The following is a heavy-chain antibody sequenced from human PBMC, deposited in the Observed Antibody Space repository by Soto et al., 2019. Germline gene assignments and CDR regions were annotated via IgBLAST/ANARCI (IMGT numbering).Heavy chain of an antibody. V-gene: IGHV1-2*04. Sequence: QVQLVQSGAEVRKPGASVTVSCRSSGDSFNDYYIHWVRQAPGQGFEWMGWINPNGGVTKYAQKFQGWVSMTRDTSIRTVYMQLSRLRSADTAVYYCARESGGATATLDYYYFYMDVWGTRTTVTVSS. CDR1: GDSFNDYY. D-gene: IGHD5-12*01. CDR2: INPNGGVT. J-gene: IGHJ6*03. CDR3: ARESGGATATLDYYYFYMDV.